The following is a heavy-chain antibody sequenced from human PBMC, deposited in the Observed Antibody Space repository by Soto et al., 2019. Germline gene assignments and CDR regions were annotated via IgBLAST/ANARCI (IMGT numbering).Heavy chain of an antibody. D-gene: IGHD4-17*01. V-gene: IGHV3-30-3*01. Sequence: QVQLVESGGGVVQPGRSLRLSCAASGFTFSSYAMHWVRQAPGKGLEWVAVISYDGSNKYYADSVKGRFTISRDNSKNTLYLQMNSLRAEDTAVYYCARDHDYGDKAVVWGQGTTVTVSS. CDR3: ARDHDYGDKAVV. CDR1: GFTFSSYA. J-gene: IGHJ6*02. CDR2: ISYDGSNK.